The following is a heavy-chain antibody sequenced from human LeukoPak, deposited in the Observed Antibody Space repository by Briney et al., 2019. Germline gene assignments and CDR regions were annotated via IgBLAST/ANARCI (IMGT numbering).Heavy chain of an antibody. CDR2: IYDSGST. CDR1: GGSINNYY. V-gene: IGHV4-59*12. CDR3: VRDPRGMIVVVEDAFDI. Sequence: SETLSLTCAVSGGSINNYYWSWIRQPPGKGLEWIGYIYDSGSTNYNPSLKSRVTTSLDTSKNQFSLKLSSVTAADTAVYYCVRDPRGMIVVVEDAFDIWGQGTMVTVYS. J-gene: IGHJ3*02. D-gene: IGHD3-22*01.